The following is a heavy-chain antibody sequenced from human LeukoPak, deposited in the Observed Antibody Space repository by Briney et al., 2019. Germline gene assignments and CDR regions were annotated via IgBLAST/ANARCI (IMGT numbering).Heavy chain of an antibody. CDR1: GGTFISYA. D-gene: IGHD2-2*01. CDR2: IIPIFGTA. Sequence: SVKVSCKASGGTFISYAISWVRQAPGQGLEWMGGIIPIFGTANYAQKFQGRVTVTTDESTSTAYMELSSLRSEDTAVYYCASSWPVRCSSTSCYLKPYYYYYMDVWGKGTTVTVSS. CDR3: ASSWPVRCSSTSCYLKPYYYYYMDV. J-gene: IGHJ6*03. V-gene: IGHV1-69*05.